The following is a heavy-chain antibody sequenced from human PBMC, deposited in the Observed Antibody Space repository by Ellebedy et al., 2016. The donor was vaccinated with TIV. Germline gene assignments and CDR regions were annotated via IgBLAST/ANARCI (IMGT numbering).Heavy chain of an antibody. CDR2: IYPGDSDT. D-gene: IGHD2-21*02. CDR3: ASLGILAYCGGDCPRGDAFDI. V-gene: IGHV5-51*01. CDR1: GYSFTSYW. Sequence: GESLKISCKGSGYSFTSYWIGWVRQMPGKGLEWMGIIYPGDSDTRYSPSFQGQVTISADKSISTAYLQWSSLKASDTAMYYCASLGILAYCGGDCPRGDAFDIWGQGTMVTVSS. J-gene: IGHJ3*02.